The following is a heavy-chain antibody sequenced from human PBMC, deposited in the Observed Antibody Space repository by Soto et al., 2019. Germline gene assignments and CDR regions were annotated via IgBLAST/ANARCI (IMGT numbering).Heavy chain of an antibody. CDR3: AQQQLSFQDHTYYYYGMDV. J-gene: IGHJ6*02. D-gene: IGHD6-13*01. CDR2: IIPIFGTA. CDR1: GGTFSSYA. V-gene: IGHV1-69*13. Sequence: ASVKVSCKASGGTFSSYAISWVRQAPGQGLEWMGGIIPIFGTANYAQKFQGRVTITADESTSTAYMELSSLRSEDTAVYYCAQQQLSFQDHTYYYYGMDVWGQGTTVT.